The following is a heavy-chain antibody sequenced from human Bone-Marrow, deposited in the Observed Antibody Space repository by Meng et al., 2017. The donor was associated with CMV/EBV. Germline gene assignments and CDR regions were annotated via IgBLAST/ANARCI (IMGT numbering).Heavy chain of an antibody. V-gene: IGHV3-53*05. D-gene: IGHD6-19*01. CDR2: IYSGGSK. CDR1: GFTVSSNY. CDR3: ARGGSGWSDYYGMDV. J-gene: IGHJ6*02. Sequence: GESLKISCAASGFTVSSNYMSWVRQAPGKGLGWVSVIYSGGSKYYADSVKGRFTISRDNSKNTLYLQMNSLRAEDTAVYYCARGGSGWSDYYGMDVWGQGTTVTVSS.